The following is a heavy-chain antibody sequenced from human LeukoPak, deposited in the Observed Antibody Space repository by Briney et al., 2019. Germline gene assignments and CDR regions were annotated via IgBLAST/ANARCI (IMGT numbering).Heavy chain of an antibody. D-gene: IGHD2-15*01. CDR2: IYYSGST. J-gene: IGHJ4*02. Sequence: SETLSLTCTVSGGSISSYYWSWIRQPPGKGLEWIGYIYYSGSTNYNPSLKSRVTISVDTSKNQFSLKLSSVTAADTAVYYCARGRYCSGGSCYRWGYYFDYWGQGTLVTVSS. CDR3: ARGRYCSGGSCYRWGYYFDY. CDR1: GGSISSYY. V-gene: IGHV4-59*01.